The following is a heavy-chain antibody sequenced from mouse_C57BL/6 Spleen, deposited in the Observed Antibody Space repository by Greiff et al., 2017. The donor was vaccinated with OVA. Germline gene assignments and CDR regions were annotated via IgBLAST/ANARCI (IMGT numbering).Heavy chain of an antibody. CDR3: ARPGRGYYFDY. CDR1: GYTFTSYW. CDR2: IHPNSGST. Sequence: VQLQQSGAELVKPGASVKLSCKASGYTFTSYWMHWVKQRPGQGLEWIGMIHPNSGSTNYNEKFKSKATLTVDKSSSTAYMQLSSLTSEDSAVYYCARPGRGYYFDYWGQGTTLTVSS. V-gene: IGHV1-64*01. J-gene: IGHJ2*01.